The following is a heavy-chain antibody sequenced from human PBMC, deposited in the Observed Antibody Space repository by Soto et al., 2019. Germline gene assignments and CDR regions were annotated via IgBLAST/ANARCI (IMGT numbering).Heavy chain of an antibody. CDR1: GFTFSSYG. CDR3: ARGPKYYDFWSGYDLYYYYYYMDV. CDR2: IWYDGSNK. J-gene: IGHJ6*03. Sequence: GGSLRLSCAASGFTFSSYGMHWVRQAPGKGLEWVAVIWYDGSNKYYADSVKGRFTISRDNSKNTLYLQMNSLRAEDTAVYYCARGPKYYDFWSGYDLYYYYYYMDVWGKGTTVTVSS. D-gene: IGHD3-3*01. V-gene: IGHV3-33*01.